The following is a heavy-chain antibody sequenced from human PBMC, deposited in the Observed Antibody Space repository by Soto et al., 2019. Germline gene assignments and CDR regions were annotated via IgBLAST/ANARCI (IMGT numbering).Heavy chain of an antibody. V-gene: IGHV1-69*13. CDR3: ARSHVGYDSSGSNWFDP. CDR2: IIPIFGTA. CDR1: GGTFSSYA. J-gene: IGHJ5*02. Sequence: SVKVSCKASGGTFSSYAISWVRQAPGQGLEWMGGIIPIFGTANYAQKFQGRVTITADESTSTAYMELCSLRSEDTAVYYCARSHVGYDSSGSNWFDPWGQGTLVTVSS. D-gene: IGHD3-22*01.